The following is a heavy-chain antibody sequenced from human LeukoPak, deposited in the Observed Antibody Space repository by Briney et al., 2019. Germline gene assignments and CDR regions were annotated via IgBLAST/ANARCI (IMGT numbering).Heavy chain of an antibody. V-gene: IGHV1-69*06. CDR3: ARDHLAAQNWFDP. CDR1: TDTFTRYG. D-gene: IGHD6-13*01. Sequence: ASVKVSCKASTDTFTRYGISWVRQAPGQGLEWMGGIIPIFGAANYAQKFQGRVTITADKSTSTAYMELSSLRSEDTAVYYCARDHLAAQNWFDPWGQGTLVTVSS. J-gene: IGHJ5*02. CDR2: IIPIFGAA.